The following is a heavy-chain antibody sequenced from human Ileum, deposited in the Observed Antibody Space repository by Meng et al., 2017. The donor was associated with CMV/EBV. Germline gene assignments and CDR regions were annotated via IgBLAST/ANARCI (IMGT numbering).Heavy chain of an antibody. Sequence: QGQLHQRGAGLLKPSKTLSLTCAVYDASFRDYYLTWIRQTPGKGLEWLSYISGSSTYTNYADSVKGRFTISRDNAKNSLYLQMNSLRAEDTAIYYCARDSSSWFDPWGQGTLVTVSS. J-gene: IGHJ5*02. D-gene: IGHD6-13*01. CDR2: ISGSSTYT. CDR3: ARDSSSWFDP. CDR1: DASFRDYY. V-gene: IGHV3-11*05.